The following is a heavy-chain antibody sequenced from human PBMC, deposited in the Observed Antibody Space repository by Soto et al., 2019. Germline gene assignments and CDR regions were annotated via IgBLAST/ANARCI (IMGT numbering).Heavy chain of an antibody. CDR3: ARGYPYCSSTSYYVDSYYFDY. CDR2: IIPILGIA. CDR1: GGTFSSYT. J-gene: IGHJ4*02. Sequence: QVQLVQSGAEVKKPGSSVKVSCKASGGTFSSYTISWVRQAPGQGLEWMGRIIPILGIANYAQKFQGRVTITADKSTSTAYMELSSLRSEDTAVYYCARGYPYCSSTSYYVDSYYFDYWGQGTLVTVSS. D-gene: IGHD2-2*01. V-gene: IGHV1-69*02.